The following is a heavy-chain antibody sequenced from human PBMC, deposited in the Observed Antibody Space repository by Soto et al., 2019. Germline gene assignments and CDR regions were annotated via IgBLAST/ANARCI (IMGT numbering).Heavy chain of an antibody. J-gene: IGHJ6*03. CDR1: GFTVSSNY. D-gene: IGHD6-6*01. Sequence: GGSLRLSCAASGFTVSSNYMSWVRQAPGKGLEWVSVIYSGGSTYYADSVKGRFTISRHNSKNTLYLQMNSLRAEDTAVYYCARKRYSSSLYYYYYMDVWGKGTTVTVSS. CDR3: ARKRYSSSLYYYYYMDV. CDR2: IYSGGST. V-gene: IGHV3-53*04.